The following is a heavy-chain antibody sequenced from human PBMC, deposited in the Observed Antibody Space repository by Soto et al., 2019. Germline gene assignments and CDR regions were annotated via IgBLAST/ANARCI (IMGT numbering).Heavy chain of an antibody. J-gene: IGHJ4*02. CDR2: IDWDDDK. CDR1: GFSLSTSGMC. D-gene: IGHD4-17*01. Sequence: SGPTLLNPTETLTLTCTFSGFSLSTSGMCVSWIRQPPGKALEWLALIDWDDDKYYNTSLKTRLTISKDTSKNQVVLTMTNMDPVDTATYYCARTSDGDYVFDYCGQGSLVTVSS. V-gene: IGHV2-70*01. CDR3: ARTSDGDYVFDY.